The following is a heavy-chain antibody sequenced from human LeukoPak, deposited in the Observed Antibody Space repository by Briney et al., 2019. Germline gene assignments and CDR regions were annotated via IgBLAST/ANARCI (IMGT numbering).Heavy chain of an antibody. CDR1: GFTFSSYA. J-gene: IGHJ4*02. V-gene: IGHV3-30*07. Sequence: GGSLRLSCAASGFTFSSYAMHWVRQAPGKGLEWVALISYDGSNKYSADSVKGRFTISRDNSKNTLYLQMNSLRAEDTAVYYCAKDAGLIVGNYYFDYWGQGTLVTVSS. D-gene: IGHD3-16*02. CDR3: AKDAGLIVGNYYFDY. CDR2: ISYDGSNK.